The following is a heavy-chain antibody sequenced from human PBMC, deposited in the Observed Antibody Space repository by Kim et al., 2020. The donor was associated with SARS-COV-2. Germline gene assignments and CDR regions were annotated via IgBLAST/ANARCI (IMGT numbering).Heavy chain of an antibody. CDR1: GGSISSYY. J-gene: IGHJ5*02. V-gene: IGHV4-59*13. D-gene: IGHD2-15*01. CDR2: IYYSGST. CDR3: ARGTTEYCSGGTCYWFDP. Sequence: SETLSLTCTVSGGSISSYYWSWIRQPPGKGLEWIGYIYYSGSTNYNPSLKSRVTISVDTSKNQFSLKLSSVTAADTAVYYCARGTTEYCSGGTCYWFDPWGQGTLVTVS.